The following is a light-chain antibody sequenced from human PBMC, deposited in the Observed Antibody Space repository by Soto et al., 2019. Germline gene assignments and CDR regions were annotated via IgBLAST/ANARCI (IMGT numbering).Light chain of an antibody. V-gene: IGLV1-36*01. Sequence: QSVLTQPPSVSEAPRQRGTISCSGSSSNIGNNVVNWYQQLPGKAPKLLIYYDDLLPSGVSDRLSGSKSGTSASLAIIGLLSGDEADYYCATWDDSLNGEVFGGGTRLTVL. CDR1: SSNIGNNV. J-gene: IGLJ3*02. CDR2: YDD. CDR3: ATWDDSLNGEV.